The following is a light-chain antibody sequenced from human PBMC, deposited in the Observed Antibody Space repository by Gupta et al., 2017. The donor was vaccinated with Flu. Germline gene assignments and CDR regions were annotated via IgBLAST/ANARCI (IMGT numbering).Light chain of an antibody. V-gene: IGLV1-40*01. CDR2: GNS. J-gene: IGLJ1*01. CDR3: QSYDSSLGYV. CDR1: SSNIGAGYD. Sequence: VSGAPGQRVTISCTGSSSNIGAGYDVHWYQQLPGTAPKLLIYGNSNRPSGVPDRFSGSKSGTSASLAITGLQAEDDADYYCQSYDSSLGYVFGTGTKVTVL.